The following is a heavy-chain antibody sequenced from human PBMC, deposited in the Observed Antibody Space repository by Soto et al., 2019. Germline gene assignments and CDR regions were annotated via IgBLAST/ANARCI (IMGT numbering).Heavy chain of an antibody. V-gene: IGHV3-30-3*01. D-gene: IGHD3-22*01. J-gene: IGHJ5*02. CDR2: ISYDGSNK. Sequence: GGSLRLSCAASGFIFSSYSMHWVRQAPGKGPEWVAVISYDGSNKYYADSVKGRFTIPRDNSKNTLYLQMNSLRAEDTAVYYCARRDRSGFSYWLDTWGQGTLVTVSS. CDR1: GFIFSSYS. CDR3: ARRDRSGFSYWLDT.